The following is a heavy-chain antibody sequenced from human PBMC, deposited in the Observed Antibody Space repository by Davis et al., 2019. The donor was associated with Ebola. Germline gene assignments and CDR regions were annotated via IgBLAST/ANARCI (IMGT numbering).Heavy chain of an antibody. J-gene: IGHJ4*02. D-gene: IGHD6-19*01. CDR2: INADGDGT. V-gene: IGHV1-3*01. CDR3: ARATFAYNSGWYADY. CDR1: GYTFSTYA. Sequence: AASVKVSCKASGYTFSTYAMHWVRQAPGQRLEWMGWINADGDGTKYSQKFQGRLTITRDTSASTAYMELRSLRSEDTAVFYCARATFAYNSGWYADYWGPGSLVTVSS.